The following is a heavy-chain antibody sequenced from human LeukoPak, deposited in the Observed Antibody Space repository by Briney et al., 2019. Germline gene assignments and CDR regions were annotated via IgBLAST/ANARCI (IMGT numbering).Heavy chain of an antibody. CDR2: IRSDGSNK. Sequence: GGSLRLSCAASGFTFGSYGMHWVRQAPGKGLEWVTFIRSDGSNKYYADSVKGRFTISRDNAKNSLYLQMNSLRAEDTAVYYCARELMVRGIIRKNFDSWGQGTLVTVSS. D-gene: IGHD3-10*01. CDR3: ARELMVRGIIRKNFDS. J-gene: IGHJ4*02. V-gene: IGHV3-30*02. CDR1: GFTFGSYG.